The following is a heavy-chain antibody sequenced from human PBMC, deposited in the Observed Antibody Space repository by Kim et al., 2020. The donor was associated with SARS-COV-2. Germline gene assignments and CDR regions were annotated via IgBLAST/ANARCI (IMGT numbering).Heavy chain of an antibody. CDR3: ARENSGYDLLLDY. J-gene: IGHJ4*02. Sequence: SVKVSCKASGGTFSSYAISWVRQAPGQGLEWMGRIIPILGIANYAQKFQGRVTITADKSTSTAYMELSSLRSEDTAVYYCARENSGYDLLLDYWGQGTLVTVSS. D-gene: IGHD5-12*01. CDR2: IIPILGIA. CDR1: GGTFSSYA. V-gene: IGHV1-69*04.